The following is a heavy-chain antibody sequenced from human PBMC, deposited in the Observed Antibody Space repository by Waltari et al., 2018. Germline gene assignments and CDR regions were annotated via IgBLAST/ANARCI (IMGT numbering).Heavy chain of an antibody. D-gene: IGHD3-22*01. J-gene: IGHJ3*02. V-gene: IGHV3-7*01. CDR1: GFTISSYW. Sequence: EVQLVESGGGLVQPGGSLGLSCAASGFTISSYWMSWVRQAPGKGLEWVANIKKDGSEEYYVDSVRGRFTISRDNAKNSLYLQMNSLRPEDTAVYYCARDQWFAFDIWGQGTMVTVSS. CDR2: IKKDGSEE. CDR3: ARDQWFAFDI.